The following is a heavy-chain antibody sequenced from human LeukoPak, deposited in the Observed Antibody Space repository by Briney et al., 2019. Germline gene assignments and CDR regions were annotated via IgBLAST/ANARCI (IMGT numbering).Heavy chain of an antibody. J-gene: IGHJ4*02. V-gene: IGHV4-39*07. CDR1: GDSISSSGDY. CDR3: ARNRDGYNSFDY. Sequence: SETLSLTCSVSGDSISSSGDYWGWIRQPPGKGLEWIGYIYHSGSTYYNPSLKSRVTISADTSKNHFSLKLSSVTAADTAVYYCARNRDGYNSFDYWGQGTLVTVSS. D-gene: IGHD5-24*01. CDR2: IYHSGST.